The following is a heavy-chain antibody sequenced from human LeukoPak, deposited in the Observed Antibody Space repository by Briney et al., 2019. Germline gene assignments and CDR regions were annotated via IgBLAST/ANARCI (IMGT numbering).Heavy chain of an antibody. J-gene: IGHJ6*03. CDR2: IYDDGSA. D-gene: IGHD3-3*01. Sequence: GGSLRLSCAASGFTVTSNYMSWVRQAPGKGLEWISVIYDDGSAYFADSVKGRFTLSRDNSKNTLYLQMNNLRAEDTAVYYCARGQRAHVEWSSYMDVWGKGTTVTVSS. CDR3: ARGQRAHVEWSSYMDV. CDR1: GFTVTSNY. V-gene: IGHV3-53*05.